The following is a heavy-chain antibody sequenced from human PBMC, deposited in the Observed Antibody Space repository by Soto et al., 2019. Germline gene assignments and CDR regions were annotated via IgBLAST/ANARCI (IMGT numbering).Heavy chain of an antibody. V-gene: IGHV5-51*01. CDR2: IYPGDSDT. D-gene: IGHD5-12*01. CDR1: GYSFTSYW. CDR3: ARHSSVATIFNYYYYYGMDV. J-gene: IGHJ6*02. Sequence: HGESLKISCKGSGYSFTSYWIGWVRQMPGKGLEWMGIIYPGDSDTRYSPSFQGQVTISADKSISTAYLQWSSLKASDTAMYYCARHSSVATIFNYYYYYGMDVWGQGTTVTVSS.